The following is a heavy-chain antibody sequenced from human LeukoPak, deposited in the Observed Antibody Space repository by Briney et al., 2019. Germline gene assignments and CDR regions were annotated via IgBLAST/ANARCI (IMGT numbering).Heavy chain of an antibody. J-gene: IGHJ4*02. CDR1: GGSISSGGYY. Sequence: SETLSLTCTVSGGSISSGGYYWSWIRQHPGKGLEWIGYIYYSGSTYYNPSLKSRVTISVDTSKNQFSLKLSSVTAADTAVYYCARGIVGATRIDYWGQGTLVTVSS. CDR2: IYYSGST. D-gene: IGHD1-26*01. CDR3: ARGIVGATRIDY. V-gene: IGHV4-31*03.